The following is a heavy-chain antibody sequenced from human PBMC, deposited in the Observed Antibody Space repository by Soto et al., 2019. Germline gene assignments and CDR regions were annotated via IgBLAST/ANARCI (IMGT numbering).Heavy chain of an antibody. CDR1: GFTFTSYY. Sequence: GASVKVSCKASGFTFTSYYMHWVRQAPGQGLEWMGIINPAGGTTTYAQSFQGRVTMTRDTSTSTVYMEPSSLRSEDTAVYYCAMRSTEGAYYYMDVWGKGTTVTVS. J-gene: IGHJ6*03. D-gene: IGHD2-2*01. CDR3: AMRSTEGAYYYMDV. CDR2: INPAGGTT. V-gene: IGHV1-46*03.